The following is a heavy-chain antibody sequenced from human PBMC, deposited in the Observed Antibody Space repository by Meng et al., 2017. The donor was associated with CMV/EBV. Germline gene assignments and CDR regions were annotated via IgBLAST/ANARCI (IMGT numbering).Heavy chain of an antibody. V-gene: IGHV4-4*07. CDR2: IYTSGST. CDR3: ARGPEVDYGDYVGLDY. CDR1: GGSISSSY. D-gene: IGHD4-17*01. J-gene: IGHJ4*02. Sequence: HVPGQDSGPRRVKPSETPSLTCTGSGGSISSSYWSWIRQPAGKGLEWIGRIYTSGSTNYNPSLKSRVTMSVDTSKNQFSLKLSSVSAADTAVYYCARGPEVDYGDYVGLDYWGQGTLVTVSS.